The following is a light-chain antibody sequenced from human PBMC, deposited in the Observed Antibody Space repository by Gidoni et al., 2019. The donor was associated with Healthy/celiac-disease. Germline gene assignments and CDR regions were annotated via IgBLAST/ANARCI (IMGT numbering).Light chain of an antibody. J-gene: IGLJ2*01. V-gene: IGLV1-47*02. CDR1: SSNIGSNY. CDR3: AAWDDSLSAL. CDR2: SNN. Sequence: QSVLTQPPSASGTPGQRVTISCSGSSSNIGSNYVYWYQQLPGTAPKLLIYSNNQRPLGVPDRFSGSKSGTSASLAISGLRSEDEADYYCAAWDDSLSALFGGGTKLTVL.